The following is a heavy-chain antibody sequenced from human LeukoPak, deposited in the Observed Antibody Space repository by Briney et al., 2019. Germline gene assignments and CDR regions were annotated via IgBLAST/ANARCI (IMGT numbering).Heavy chain of an antibody. J-gene: IGHJ4*02. CDR1: GFSFSGYV. D-gene: IGHD5-12*01. CDR3: AKDNGGYAFDY. V-gene: IGHV3-30*02. Sequence: RGSLRLSCAASGFSFSGYVMHWVRQAPGKGLEWVAFIRGDGTQQYYADSVEGRFIISRDNSKNTVYLQMNSLRAEDTAVYYCAKDNGGYAFDYWGQGTLVTVSS. CDR2: IRGDGTQQ.